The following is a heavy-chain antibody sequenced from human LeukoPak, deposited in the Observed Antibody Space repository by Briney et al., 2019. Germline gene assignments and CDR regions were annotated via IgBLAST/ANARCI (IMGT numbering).Heavy chain of an antibody. J-gene: IGHJ4*02. D-gene: IGHD2-15*01. CDR2: IIPIFGTA. CDR1: GGTFSSYA. V-gene: IGHV1-69*01. CDR3: ARVQWDYCSGGSCYGGVFDY. Sequence: SSVKASCKASGGTFSSYAISWVRQAPGQGLEWMGGIIPIFGTANYAQKFQGRVTITADESTSTAYMELSSLRSEDTAVYYCARVQWDYCSGGSCYGGVFDYWGQGTLVTVSS.